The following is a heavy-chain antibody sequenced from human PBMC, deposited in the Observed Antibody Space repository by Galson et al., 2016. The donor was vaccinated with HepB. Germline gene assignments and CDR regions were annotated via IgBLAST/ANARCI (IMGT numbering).Heavy chain of an antibody. V-gene: IGHV3-21*06. CDR3: ARGLLLEWVLSDAYYGVDV. D-gene: IGHD3-3*01. J-gene: IGHJ6*02. Sequence: SVKGRFTISRDNAKSSLYLQMNSLRADDTAVYYCARGLLLEWVLSDAYYGVDVWGQGTTVTVSS.